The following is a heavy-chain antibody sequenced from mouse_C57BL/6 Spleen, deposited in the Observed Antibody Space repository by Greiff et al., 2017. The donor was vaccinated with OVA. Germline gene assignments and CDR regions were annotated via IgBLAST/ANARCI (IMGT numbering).Heavy chain of an antibody. V-gene: IGHV1-69*01. CDR1: GYTFTSYW. Sequence: QVQLQQSGAELVMPGASVKLSCKASGYTFTSYWMHWVKQRPGQGLEWIGEIDPSDSYTNYNQKFKGKSTLTVDKSSSTAYMQLSSLTSEDSAVYYCARRGNYAYPFDYWGQGTTLTVSS. CDR2: IDPSDSYT. CDR3: ARRGNYAYPFDY. D-gene: IGHD2-1*01. J-gene: IGHJ2*01.